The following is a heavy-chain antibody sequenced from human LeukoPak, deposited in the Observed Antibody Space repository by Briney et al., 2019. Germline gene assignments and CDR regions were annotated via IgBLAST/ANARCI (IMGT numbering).Heavy chain of an antibody. CDR1: GFTFSSYA. J-gene: IGHJ4*02. Sequence: GGSLRLSCAASGFTFSSYAMHWVRQAPGKGLEWVAVISYDGSNKYYADSVKGRFTISRDNSKNTLYLQMNSLRAEDTAVYYCARERFVATGVFDYWGQGTLVTVSS. CDR2: ISYDGSNK. V-gene: IGHV3-30*04. D-gene: IGHD5-12*01. CDR3: ARERFVATGVFDY.